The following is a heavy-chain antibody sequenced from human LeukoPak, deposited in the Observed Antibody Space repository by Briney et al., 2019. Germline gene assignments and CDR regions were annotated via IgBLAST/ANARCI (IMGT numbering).Heavy chain of an antibody. V-gene: IGHV1-18*01. CDR3: ARDWTDDILTGNDYYYYYMDV. CDR2: ISAYNGNT. D-gene: IGHD3-9*01. CDR1: GYTFTSYG. Sequence: ASVKVSCKASGYTFTSYGISWVRQAPGQGLEWMGWISAYNGNTNYAQKLQGRVTMTTDTSTSTAYMELRSLRSDDTAVYYCARDWTDDILTGNDYYYYYMDVWGKGTTVTISS. J-gene: IGHJ6*03.